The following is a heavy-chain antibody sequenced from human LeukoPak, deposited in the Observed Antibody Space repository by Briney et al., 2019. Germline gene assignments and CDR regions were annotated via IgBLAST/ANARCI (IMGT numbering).Heavy chain of an antibody. D-gene: IGHD3-10*01. CDR2: INCDGSIT. V-gene: IGHV3-74*01. Sequence: GGSLRLSCAASGFTFSSYWMHWVRQAPGKGLVWVSRINCDGSITSYADSVKGRFTISRDNAKNTLYLQMNSLRAEDTAVYYCARGPLVRTNLFDYWGQGTLVTVSS. J-gene: IGHJ4*02. CDR3: ARGPLVRTNLFDY. CDR1: GFTFSSYW.